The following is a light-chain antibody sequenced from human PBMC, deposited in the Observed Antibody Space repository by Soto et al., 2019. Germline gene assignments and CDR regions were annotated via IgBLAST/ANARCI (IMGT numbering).Light chain of an antibody. CDR2: EVN. CDR1: SSDDGGYNY. V-gene: IGLV2-8*01. Sequence: QSALTQPPSASGSPGQSVTISCTGTSSDDGGYNYVSWYQQHPGKAPKLMIFEVNKRPSGVPDRFSGSKSGNTASLTVSGLQAEDEADYYCSSYAGSNNYVFGTGTKLTVL. J-gene: IGLJ1*01. CDR3: SSYAGSNNYV.